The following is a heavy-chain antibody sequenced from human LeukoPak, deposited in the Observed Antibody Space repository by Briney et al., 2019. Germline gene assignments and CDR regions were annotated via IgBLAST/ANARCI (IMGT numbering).Heavy chain of an antibody. J-gene: IGHJ4*02. D-gene: IGHD3-10*01. Sequence: GASVKVSCKASGYTFTRYYMRWVRQAPGQGLEWMGTISPSGGGTDYAQKFQGRVTMSRDTSTSTLYVELSSLTSEDTAVYYCARDFYGSGSYQFDYWGQGTLVTVSA. V-gene: IGHV1-46*01. CDR2: ISPSGGGT. CDR3: ARDFYGSGSYQFDY. CDR1: GYTFTRYY.